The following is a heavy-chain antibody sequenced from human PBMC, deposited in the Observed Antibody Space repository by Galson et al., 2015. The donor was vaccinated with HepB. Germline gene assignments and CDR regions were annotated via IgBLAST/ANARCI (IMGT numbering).Heavy chain of an antibody. J-gene: IGHJ4*02. CDR2: ISGSGGST. CDR3: AKDRLRFLEWLFDY. V-gene: IGHV3-23*01. D-gene: IGHD3-3*01. Sequence: SLRPSCAASGFTFRSYAMGWVRQAPGKGLEWVSAISGSGGSTYYADSVKGRFTISRDNSKNTLYLQMNSLRAEDTAVYYCAKDRLRFLEWLFDYWGQGTLVTVSS. CDR1: GFTFRSYA.